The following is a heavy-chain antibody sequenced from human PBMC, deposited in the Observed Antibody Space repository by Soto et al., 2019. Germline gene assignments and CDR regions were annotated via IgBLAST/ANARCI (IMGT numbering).Heavy chain of an antibody. CDR1: GFTFSNYA. Sequence: GGSLRLSCAASGFTFSNYAMHWVRQAPGKGLEWVSSISGRGTESYYADSVKGWFTISRDNSRSTLSLQMNSLRAEDTAVYYCAKDGGVYSYELWGQGTLVTVSS. V-gene: IGHV3-23*01. CDR2: ISGRGTES. D-gene: IGHD5-18*01. CDR3: AKDGGVYSYEL. J-gene: IGHJ4*02.